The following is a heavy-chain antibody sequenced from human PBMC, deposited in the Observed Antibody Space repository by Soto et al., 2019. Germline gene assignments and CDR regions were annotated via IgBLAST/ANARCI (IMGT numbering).Heavy chain of an antibody. D-gene: IGHD2-8*01. Sequence: SETLSLTCAVYGVSFSGYYWSWIRQPPGKGLEWIREINHSGSTNYNPSLKSRVTISVDTSKNQFSLKLSSVTAAVTAVYYCAREYWANDVCFQPDYWGQGTLVTVSS. V-gene: IGHV4-34*01. CDR1: GVSFSGYY. CDR3: AREYWANDVCFQPDY. J-gene: IGHJ4*02. CDR2: INHSGST.